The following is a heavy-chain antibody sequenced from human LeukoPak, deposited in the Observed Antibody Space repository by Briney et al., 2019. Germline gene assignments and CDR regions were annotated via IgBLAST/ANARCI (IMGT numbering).Heavy chain of an antibody. Sequence: ASVKVSCKASGYTFTSYGISWVRQAPGQGLEWMGWISAYNGNTNYAQKLQGRVTMTTDTSTSTAYMELRSLRSDDTAVYYCARERVEARDCTNGVCYDYYYYYYMDVWGKGTTVTVSS. CDR3: ARERVEARDCTNGVCYDYYYYYYMDV. CDR2: ISAYNGNT. V-gene: IGHV1-18*01. D-gene: IGHD2-8*01. J-gene: IGHJ6*03. CDR1: GYTFTSYG.